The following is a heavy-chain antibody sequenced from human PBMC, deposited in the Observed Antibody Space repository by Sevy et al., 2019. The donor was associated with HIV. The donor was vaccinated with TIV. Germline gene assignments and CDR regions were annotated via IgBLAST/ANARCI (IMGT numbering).Heavy chain of an antibody. CDR1: GFTFNFHG. D-gene: IGHD4-4*01. CDR3: ARETDNSARWLDP. Sequence: GSLRLSCAASGFTFNFHGMHWVRQAPGKGLVWVAFIWHDGSNKYMADSVKGRFTISRDNSKNTLFLQMNSLTVEDTAVYYCARETDNSARWLDPWGQGTLVTVSS. CDR2: IWHDGSNK. J-gene: IGHJ5*02. V-gene: IGHV3-30*02.